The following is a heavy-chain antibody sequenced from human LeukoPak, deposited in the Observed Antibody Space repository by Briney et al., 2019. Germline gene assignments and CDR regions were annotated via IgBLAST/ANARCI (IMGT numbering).Heavy chain of an antibody. V-gene: IGHV3-23*01. D-gene: IGHD3-10*01. CDR3: AKDYYGSGSHTDYYYGMDV. J-gene: IGHJ6*04. CDR1: GFTFSSYA. CDR2: ISGSGGST. Sequence: GSLRLSCAASGFTFSSYAMSWVRQAPGKGLEWVSAISGSGGSTYYADSVKGRFTISRDNSKNTLYLQMNSLRVEDTAVYYCAKDYYGSGSHTDYYYGMDVWGKGTTVTVSS.